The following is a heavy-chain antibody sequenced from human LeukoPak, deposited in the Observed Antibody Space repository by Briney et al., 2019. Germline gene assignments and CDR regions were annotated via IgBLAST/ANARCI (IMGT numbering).Heavy chain of an antibody. CDR2: ISYDGSNK. J-gene: IGHJ6*02. CDR1: GFTFSSYG. CDR3: AKGDFCSGYPYYGMDV. V-gene: IGHV3-30*18. Sequence: PGGSLRLSCAASGFTFSSYGMHWVRQAPGKGLEWVAVISYDGSNKYYADSVKGRFTISRDNSKNTLYLQMNSLRAEDTAVYYCAKGDFCSGYPYYGMDVWGQGTTVTVSS. D-gene: IGHD3-3*01.